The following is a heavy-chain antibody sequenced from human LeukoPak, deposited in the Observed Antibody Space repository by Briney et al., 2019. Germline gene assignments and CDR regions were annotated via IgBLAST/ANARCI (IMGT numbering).Heavy chain of an antibody. CDR2: ISGSGGST. D-gene: IGHD5-24*01. V-gene: IGHV3-23*01. CDR3: AKDRRGGGYNWLDYFDY. Sequence: GGSLRLSCAASGFTFSSYAMSWVRQAPGKGLEWVSAISGSGGSTYYADSVKGRFTISRDNSKNTLYLQMNSLRAEDTAVYYCAKDRRGGGYNWLDYFDYWGQGTLATVSS. CDR1: GFTFSSYA. J-gene: IGHJ4*02.